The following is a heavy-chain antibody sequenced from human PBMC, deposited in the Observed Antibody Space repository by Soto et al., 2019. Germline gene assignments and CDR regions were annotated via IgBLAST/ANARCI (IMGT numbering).Heavy chain of an antibody. Sequence: EVQLLESGGGLVQPGESLRLSCAASGFTFTTYAMFWVRQAPGKGLEWVSGVSASGGSTYAADSVKGRFTISRDNSKNTVHLQSNSLRADDTAVYYCAKTMGDCSGGTCYGAYSMDVWGQGITVTVSS. CDR3: AKTMGDCSGGTCYGAYSMDV. D-gene: IGHD2-15*01. CDR1: GFTFTTYA. V-gene: IGHV3-23*01. J-gene: IGHJ6*02. CDR2: VSASGGST.